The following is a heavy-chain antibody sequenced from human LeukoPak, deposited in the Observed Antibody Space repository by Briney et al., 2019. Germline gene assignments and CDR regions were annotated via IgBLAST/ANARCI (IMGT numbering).Heavy chain of an antibody. Sequence: PGGSLRLSCAASGFTFSSYGMHWVRQAPGKGVEWVAVIWYDGSNKYHADSVKVRFTISRDNSKNTLYLQMNSLRAEDTAVYYCARVPTRGYGALDYWGQGTLVTVSS. V-gene: IGHV3-33*01. CDR1: GFTFSSYG. D-gene: IGHD4/OR15-4a*01. J-gene: IGHJ4*02. CDR2: IWYDGSNK. CDR3: ARVPTRGYGALDY.